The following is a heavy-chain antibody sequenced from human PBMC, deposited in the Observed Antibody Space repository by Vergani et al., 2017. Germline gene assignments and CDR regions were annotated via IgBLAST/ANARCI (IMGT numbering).Heavy chain of an antibody. D-gene: IGHD2-21*01. V-gene: IGHV3-33*01. CDR1: GFTFSTYA. CDR2: IYYDGSKK. J-gene: IGHJ6*03. CDR3: VREGSYCGSTTCRNPSYVYYYHMDV. Sequence: QVQLVASGGGVVQPGRSLRLSCTSSGFTFSTYAMHWVRQAPGKGLEWVAIIYYDGSKKYYADSVKVRFTISGDNSRNTLDLLMSSLRAEDTAIYYCVREGSYCGSTTCRNPSYVYYYHMDVWGEGTTVTVSS.